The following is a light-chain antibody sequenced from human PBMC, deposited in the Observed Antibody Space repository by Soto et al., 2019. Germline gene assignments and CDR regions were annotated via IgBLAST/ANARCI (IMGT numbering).Light chain of an antibody. CDR2: ADN. CDR1: SSNFGAGYD. J-gene: IGLJ2*01. V-gene: IGLV1-40*01. CDR3: QSFDTSLRAVV. Sequence: QAVVTQPPSVSGAPGQRVTIPCTGSSSNFGAGYDVHWYQQRPGTVPKLLIYADNKRPSGVPGRFSGSRSGTSASLAIFGLQAEDEADYYCQSFDTSLRAVVFGGGTKLTVL.